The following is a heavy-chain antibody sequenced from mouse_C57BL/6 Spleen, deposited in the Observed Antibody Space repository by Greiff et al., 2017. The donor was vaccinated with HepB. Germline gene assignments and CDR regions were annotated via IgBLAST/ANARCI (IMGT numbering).Heavy chain of an antibody. CDR1: GYAFSSSW. Sequence: VKLVESGPELVKPGASVKISCKASGYAFSSSWMNWVKQRPGKGLEWIGRIYPGDGDTNYNGKFKGKATLTADKSSSTAYMQRSSLTSEDSAVYFCARGNYGNPHFDYWGQGTTLTVSS. CDR2: IYPGDGDT. CDR3: ARGNYGNPHFDY. V-gene: IGHV1-82*01. D-gene: IGHD2-1*01. J-gene: IGHJ2*01.